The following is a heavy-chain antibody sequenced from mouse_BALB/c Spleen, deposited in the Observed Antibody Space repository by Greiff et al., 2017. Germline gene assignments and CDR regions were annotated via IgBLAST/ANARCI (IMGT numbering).Heavy chain of an antibody. CDR2: IWAGGST. J-gene: IGHJ4*01. CDR1: GFSLTSYG. D-gene: IGHD2-1*01. Sequence: VKLMESGPGLVAPSQSLSITCTVSGFSLTSYGVHWVRQPPGKGLEWLGVIWAGGSTNYNSALMSRLSISKDNSKSQVFLKMNSLQTDDTAMYYCARDRGNYRGYYAMDYWGQGTSVTVSS. CDR3: ARDRGNYRGYYAMDY. V-gene: IGHV2-9*02.